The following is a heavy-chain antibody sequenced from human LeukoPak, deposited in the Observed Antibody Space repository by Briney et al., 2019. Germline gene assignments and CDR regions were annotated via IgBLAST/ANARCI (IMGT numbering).Heavy chain of an antibody. CDR1: GFTVSSNY. CDR3: ARAAQWLAFDY. D-gene: IGHD6-19*01. J-gene: IGHJ4*02. V-gene: IGHV3-66*01. Sequence: GGSLRLSCAASGFTVSSNYMSWVRQAPGKGLEWVSVIYNGGSTKYADAVKGIFTISRDNSKNTLYLQMNSLRVEDTAVYFWARAAQWLAFDYWGQGTLVTVSS. CDR2: IYNGGST.